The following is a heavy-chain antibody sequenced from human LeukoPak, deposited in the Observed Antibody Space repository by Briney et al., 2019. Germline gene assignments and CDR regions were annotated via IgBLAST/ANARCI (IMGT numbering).Heavy chain of an antibody. CDR1: GGSISSYY. J-gene: IGHJ4*02. D-gene: IGHD2-15*01. CDR2: IYYSGST. CDR3: ARDKADGNFDY. Sequence: SETLSLTCTVSGGSISSYYWSWIRQPPGKGLEWIGYIYYSGSTNYNPSLKSRVTISVDTSKNQFSLKLSPVTAADTAVYYCARDKADGNFDYWGQGTLVTVSS. V-gene: IGHV4-59*01.